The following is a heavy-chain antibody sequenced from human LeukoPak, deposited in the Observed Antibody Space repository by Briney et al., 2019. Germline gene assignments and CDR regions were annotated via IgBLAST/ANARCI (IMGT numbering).Heavy chain of an antibody. CDR2: IGSDGNEK. Sequence: GGSLRLSCAASGFTFSTYGMQWVRQAPGKGLEWVTFIGSDGNEKYYADSVKGRFTISRDNSKNTVFLQMNSLTAEDTAVYYCAKNAGLGYCTSTSCPFDPWGQGTLVTVSS. V-gene: IGHV3-30*02. CDR1: GFTFSTYG. CDR3: AKNAGLGYCTSTSCPFDP. D-gene: IGHD2-2*01. J-gene: IGHJ5*02.